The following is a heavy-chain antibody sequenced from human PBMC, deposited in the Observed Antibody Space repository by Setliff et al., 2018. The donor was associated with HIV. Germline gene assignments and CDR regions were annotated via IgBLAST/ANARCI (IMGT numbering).Heavy chain of an antibody. Sequence: SVKVSCKASGGTFRSSAISWVRQAPGQGLEWMGGIIPTFGRTNYAQKFQGRVTITADESISTAYMEVSSLRSDDTAVYYCAREGSPIYYFDYWSQGTLVTVSS. J-gene: IGHJ4*02. CDR3: AREGSPIYYFDY. CDR1: GGTFRSSA. D-gene: IGHD3-10*01. CDR2: IIPTFGRT. V-gene: IGHV1-69*13.